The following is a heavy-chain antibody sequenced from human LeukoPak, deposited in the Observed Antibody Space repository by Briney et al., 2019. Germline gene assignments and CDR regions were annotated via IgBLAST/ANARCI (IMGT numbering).Heavy chain of an antibody. V-gene: IGHV4-34*01. Sequence: PSETLSLTCAVYGGSFSGYYWSWIRQPPGKGLEWIGEINHSGSTNYNPSLKSRVTISVDTSKNQFSLKLSSVTAADTAVYYCARVARGPRGWFDPWGQGTLVTVSS. J-gene: IGHJ5*02. CDR1: GGSFSGYY. CDR3: ARVARGPRGWFDP. D-gene: IGHD3-10*01. CDR2: INHSGST.